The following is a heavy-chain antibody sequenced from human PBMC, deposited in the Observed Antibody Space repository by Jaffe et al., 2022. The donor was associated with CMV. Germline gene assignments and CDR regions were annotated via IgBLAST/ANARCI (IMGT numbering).Heavy chain of an antibody. J-gene: IGHJ6*03. CDR3: ARVVKSLLYQGGNYNYYMDV. V-gene: IGHV3-66*01. D-gene: IGHD2-21*01. CDR1: GITVSSNY. CDR2: IYSGGST. Sequence: EVQLVESGGGLVQPGGSLRLSCAASGITVSSNYMTWVRQAPGKGLEWVSVIYSGGSTYYAESVEGRFTISRDSSKNTLYLQMKSLRADDTAVYYCARVVKSLLYQGGNYNYYMDVWDKGSTVTVSS.